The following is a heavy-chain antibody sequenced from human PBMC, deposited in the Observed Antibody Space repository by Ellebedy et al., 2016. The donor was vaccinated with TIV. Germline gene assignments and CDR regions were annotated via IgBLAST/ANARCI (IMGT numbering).Heavy chain of an antibody. CDR1: GYTFTGYY. CDR2: INPNSGGT. J-gene: IGHJ6*02. CDR3: ARQPSPSTRAFYGMDV. D-gene: IGHD1-1*01. Sequence: ASVKVSCXTSGYTFTGYYMHWVRQAPGQGLEWMGWINPNSGGTNYAQKFQGWVTMTRDTSISTAYMELSSPKSDDTAVYYCARQPSPSTRAFYGMDVWGQGTTVTVSS. V-gene: IGHV1-2*04.